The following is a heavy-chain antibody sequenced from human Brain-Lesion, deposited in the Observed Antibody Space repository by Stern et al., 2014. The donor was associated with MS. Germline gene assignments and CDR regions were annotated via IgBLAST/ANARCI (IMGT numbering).Heavy chain of an antibody. CDR1: GDSLSSSTFY. J-gene: IGHJ4*02. D-gene: IGHD5-18*01. CDR2: VYYSGNT. V-gene: IGHV4-39*01. CDR3: ARHQLGYGYAYLRY. Sequence: VQLVESGPGLVKPSDTLSLTCSVSGDSLSSSTFYWGWIRQPPGKGPEWLGSVYYSGNTYYHPSLQSRVTISVDTSQNQFSLRLPSVTAADTAVYYCARHQLGYGYAYLRYWGQGTLVTVSS.